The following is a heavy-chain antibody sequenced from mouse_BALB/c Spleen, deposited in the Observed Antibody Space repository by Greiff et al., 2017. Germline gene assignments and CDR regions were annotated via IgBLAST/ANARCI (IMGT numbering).Heavy chain of an antibody. Sequence: LQQPGSELVRPGASVKLSCKASGYTFTSYWMHWVKQRPGQGLEWIGNIYPGSGSTNYDEKFKSKATLTVDTSSSTAYMQLSSLTSEDSAVYDCTRATLGYGGQGTSVTVSS. D-gene: IGHD1-1*01. V-gene: IGHV1S22*01. CDR1: GYTFTSYW. CDR2: IYPGSGST. CDR3: TRATLGY. J-gene: IGHJ4*01.